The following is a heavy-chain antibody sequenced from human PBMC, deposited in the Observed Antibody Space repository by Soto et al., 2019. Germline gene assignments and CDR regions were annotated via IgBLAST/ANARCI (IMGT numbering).Heavy chain of an antibody. D-gene: IGHD6-13*01. Sequence: PGGSLSLSCASSGFAFRSFTMNWVRQAQGKGLEWVSTISSNSAYIYYTDALRGRFTISRDNAKNSLHLQMNSLRAEDTAVYYCTRDASRDSSARGWFDPWGTGTLVTVSS. CDR2: ISSNSAYI. CDR3: TRDASRDSSARGWFDP. V-gene: IGHV3-21*01. J-gene: IGHJ5*02. CDR1: GFAFRSFT.